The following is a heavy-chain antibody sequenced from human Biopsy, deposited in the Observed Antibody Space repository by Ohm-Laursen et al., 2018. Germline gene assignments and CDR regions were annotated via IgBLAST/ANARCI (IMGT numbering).Heavy chain of an antibody. Sequence: SDTLSLTCTVSRDSISNYYWTWIRQSPGKGLEWIGYIYYTGSTNYNPSVKSRVTISVDTSKNQFSLKLNSVTAADTAVYFCARMPHFDYWGQGILVTVSS. CDR2: IYYTGST. V-gene: IGHV4-59*07. D-gene: IGHD2-2*01. J-gene: IGHJ4*02. CDR1: RDSISNYY. CDR3: ARMPHFDY.